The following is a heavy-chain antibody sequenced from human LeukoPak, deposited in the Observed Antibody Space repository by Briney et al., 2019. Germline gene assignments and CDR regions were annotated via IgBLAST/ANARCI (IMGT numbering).Heavy chain of an antibody. Sequence: GASVKVSCKASGYTFTSYGISWVRQAPGQGLEWMGWISAYNGNTNYAQKLQGRVTMTTDTSTSTAYMELRSLRSDDTAVYYCAKPPGDYYNSTGYYAYWGQGTLVAVAS. CDR3: AKPPGDYYNSTGYYAY. CDR2: ISAYNGNT. D-gene: IGHD3-22*01. CDR1: GYTFTSYG. V-gene: IGHV1-18*01. J-gene: IGHJ4*02.